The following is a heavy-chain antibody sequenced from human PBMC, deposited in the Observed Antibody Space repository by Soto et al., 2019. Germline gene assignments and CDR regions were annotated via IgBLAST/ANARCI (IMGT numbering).Heavy chain of an antibody. CDR2: MNRNSGNT. Sequence: ASVKVSCKASGYTFTSDDINCVRQAIGQGLEWMGWMNRNSGNTGYAQKSQGRVTMTWNTSISTAYMELSSLRSEDTGVYYCVRQGFGALHGLVDVWGQGTTVTVSS. CDR3: VRQGFGALHGLVDV. CDR1: GYTFTSDD. J-gene: IGHJ6*02. V-gene: IGHV1-8*01. D-gene: IGHD3-10*01.